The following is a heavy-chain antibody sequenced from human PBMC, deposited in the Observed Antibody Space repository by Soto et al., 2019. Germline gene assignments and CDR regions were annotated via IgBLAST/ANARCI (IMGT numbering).Heavy chain of an antibody. CDR1: GFTFRSYG. CDR2: IWFDGSKK. Sequence: SLRLSCAASGFTFRSYGIHWVCQAPGKGLEWVALIWFDGSKKYYVDSVKGRFAVSRDNSKNTLYLQMNSLRVEDTAVYYCARDRLVPYGYGMDVWGQGTTVTVSS. V-gene: IGHV3-33*01. J-gene: IGHJ6*02. D-gene: IGHD2-2*01. CDR3: ARDRLVPYGYGMDV.